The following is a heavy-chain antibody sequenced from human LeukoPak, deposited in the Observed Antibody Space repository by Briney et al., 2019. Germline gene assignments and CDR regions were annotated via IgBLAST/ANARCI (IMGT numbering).Heavy chain of an antibody. V-gene: IGHV3-23*01. Sequence: GGSLRLSCAASGFTFSSYAMSWVRQAPGKGLEWVSAISGSGGSTYYADSVKGRFTISRDNSKKTLYLQMNSLRAKDTAVYYCAKVAEMATIGGLDYWGQGTLVTVSA. J-gene: IGHJ4*02. CDR2: ISGSGGST. CDR1: GFTFSSYA. CDR3: AKVAEMATIGGLDY. D-gene: IGHD5-24*01.